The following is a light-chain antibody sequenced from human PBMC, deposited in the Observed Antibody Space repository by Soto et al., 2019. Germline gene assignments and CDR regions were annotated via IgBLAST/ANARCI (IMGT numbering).Light chain of an antibody. CDR2: AAS. CDR1: QGISSY. J-gene: IGKJ1*01. Sequence: AIRMTQSPSSFSASTGDRVTITCRASQGISSYLAWYQQKPGKAPKLLIYAASILQSGVPSRFSGSGSGTDFTLTISCLQSEDFATYYCQQYYSYSWTFGQGTKVEIK. V-gene: IGKV1-8*01. CDR3: QQYYSYSWT.